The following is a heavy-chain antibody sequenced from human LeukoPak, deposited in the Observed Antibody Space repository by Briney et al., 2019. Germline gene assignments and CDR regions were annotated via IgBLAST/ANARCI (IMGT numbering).Heavy chain of an antibody. V-gene: IGHV1-8*01. CDR1: GYTFTSYD. CDR2: MNPNSGNT. J-gene: IGHJ6*03. D-gene: IGHD3-10*01. Sequence: ASVKVSCKASGYTFTSYDINWVRQATGQGLEWMGWMNPNSGNTGYAQKFQGRVTMTRNTSISTAYMELSSLRSEDTAVYYCARDGSGSYYYYMDVWGKGTTVTASS. CDR3: ARDGSGSYYYYMDV.